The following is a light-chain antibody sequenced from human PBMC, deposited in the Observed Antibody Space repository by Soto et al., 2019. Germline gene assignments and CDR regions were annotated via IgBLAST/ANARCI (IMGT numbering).Light chain of an antibody. Sequence: DIQMTQSPSSLSASVGDRVTITCRASQSISSYLNGYQQKPGKAPKLLIYAASSLQSGVPSRFSGSGSGTDLTLTISSLQPEDFSTYYCQQSYSTLTLGQGTRLEIK. CDR1: QSISSY. CDR3: QQSYSTLT. V-gene: IGKV1-39*01. J-gene: IGKJ5*01. CDR2: AAS.